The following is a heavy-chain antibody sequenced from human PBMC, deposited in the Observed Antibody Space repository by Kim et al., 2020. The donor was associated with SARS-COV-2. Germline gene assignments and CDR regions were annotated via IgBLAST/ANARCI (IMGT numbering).Heavy chain of an antibody. CDR3: ARREDFDWPTLAFDI. J-gene: IGHJ3*02. V-gene: IGHV4-59*08. D-gene: IGHD3-9*01. Sequence: SETLSLTCTVSGGSISSYYWSWIRQPPGKGLEWIGYIYYSGSTNYNPSLKSRVTISVDTSKNQFSLKLSSVTAADTAVYYCARREDFDWPTLAFDIWGQGTMVTVSS. CDR1: GGSISSYY. CDR2: IYYSGST.